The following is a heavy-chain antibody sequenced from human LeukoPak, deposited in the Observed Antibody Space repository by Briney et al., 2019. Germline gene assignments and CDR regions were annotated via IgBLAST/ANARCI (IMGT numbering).Heavy chain of an antibody. J-gene: IGHJ4*02. CDR3: ARDDDWNYEDY. Sequence: GGSLRLSCAASGFTLGDHYMDWVRQAPGKGLQWVANIKQDGSEKYYVDSVKGRFTISRDNAKKSLYLQMNSLRAKDTAVYYCARDDDWNYEDYWGQGTLVTVSS. D-gene: IGHD1-7*01. V-gene: IGHV3-7*01. CDR1: GFTLGDHY. CDR2: IKQDGSEK.